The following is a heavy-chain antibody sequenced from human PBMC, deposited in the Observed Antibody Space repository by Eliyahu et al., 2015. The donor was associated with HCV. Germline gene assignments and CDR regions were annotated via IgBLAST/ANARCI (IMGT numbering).Heavy chain of an antibody. J-gene: IGHJ4*02. V-gene: IGHV3-23*01. Sequence: EVQLLESGGGLVQPGGSLRLSCAASQFTFTGYAMSWVRQAPGKGLEWVSGISGSGGNTYYADSVKGRFTISRDNSKNTLYLQMNSLRAEDTAVYYCAKGQWLGTYLVDYWGQGTLVTVSS. CDR1: QFTFTGYA. CDR3: AKGQWLGTYLVDY. CDR2: ISGSGGNT. D-gene: IGHD6-19*01.